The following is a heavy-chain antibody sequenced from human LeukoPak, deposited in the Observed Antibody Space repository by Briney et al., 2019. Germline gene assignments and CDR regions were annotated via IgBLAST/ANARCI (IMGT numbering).Heavy chain of an antibody. Sequence: ASVKVSCKVSGYTLTELSMHWVRQAPGQGLEWMGIINSSGGSTSYAQKFQGRVTMTRDTSTSTVYMELSSLRAEDTAVYYCAREHRITIFGVVAYWGQGTLVTVSS. CDR2: INSSGGST. J-gene: IGHJ4*02. D-gene: IGHD3-3*01. CDR3: AREHRITIFGVVAY. V-gene: IGHV1-46*01. CDR1: GYTLTELS.